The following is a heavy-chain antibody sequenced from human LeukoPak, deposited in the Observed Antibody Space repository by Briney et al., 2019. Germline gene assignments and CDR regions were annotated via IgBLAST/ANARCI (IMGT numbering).Heavy chain of an antibody. Sequence: SQTLSLTCAVSGGSISSGGYSWSWIRQPPGKGLEWIGYIYHSGSTYYNPSLKSRVTISLDRSKNHFSLKLNSVTAADTAVYYCAREAYCSGGSCYRGNWFDPWGQGTLVTVSS. CDR3: AREAYCSGGSCYRGNWFDP. J-gene: IGHJ5*02. CDR2: IYHSGST. V-gene: IGHV4-30-2*01. D-gene: IGHD2-15*01. CDR1: GGSISSGGYS.